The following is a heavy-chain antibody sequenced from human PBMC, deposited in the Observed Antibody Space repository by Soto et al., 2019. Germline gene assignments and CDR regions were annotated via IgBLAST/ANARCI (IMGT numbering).Heavy chain of an antibody. J-gene: IGHJ5*02. CDR2: IIPIFGTA. V-gene: IGHV1-69*13. CDR3: ARDLFTMVRGVMTS. CDR1: GGTFSSYA. D-gene: IGHD3-10*01. Sequence: SVKVCCKASGGTFSSYASCWVRQSPGQGLEWMGGIIPIFGTANYAQKFQGRVTITADESTSTAYMELSSLRSEDTAVYYCARDLFTMVRGVMTSWGQGTLVTVSS.